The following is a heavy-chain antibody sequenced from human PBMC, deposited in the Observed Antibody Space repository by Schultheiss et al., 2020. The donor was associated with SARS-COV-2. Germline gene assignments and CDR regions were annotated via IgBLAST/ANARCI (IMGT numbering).Heavy chain of an antibody. Sequence: GGSLRLSCAASGFTFSDYYMNWVRQAPGKGLEWVSSISSSSTIYYADSVKGRFTISRDNAKNSLYLQMNSLRVDDTAVYHCVRGGLETSSWGQGTLVTVSS. D-gene: IGHD2-2*01. CDR3: VRGGLETSS. CDR1: GFTFSDYY. CDR2: ISSSSTI. V-gene: IGHV3-69-1*01. J-gene: IGHJ5*02.